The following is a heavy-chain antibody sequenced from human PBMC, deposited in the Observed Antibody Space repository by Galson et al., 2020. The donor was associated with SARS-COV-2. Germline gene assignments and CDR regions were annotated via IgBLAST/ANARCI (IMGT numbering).Heavy chain of an antibody. D-gene: IGHD1-26*01. CDR1: GGSISSSSYY. CDR3: ARESRWELYFDC. Sequence: SETLSLTCTVSGGSISSSSYYWSWIRQPAGKGLEWIGRVYTSGSTNYNPSLKSRVTISVDTSKNQFSLKLSSVTAAETAVYYCARESRWELYFDCWGQGTLVTVSS. J-gene: IGHJ4*02. V-gene: IGHV4-61*02. CDR2: VYTSGST.